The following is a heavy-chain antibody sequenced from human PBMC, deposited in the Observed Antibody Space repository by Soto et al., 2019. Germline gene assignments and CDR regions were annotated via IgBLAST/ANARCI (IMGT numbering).Heavy chain of an antibody. CDR3: ARRGPGTYFDY. J-gene: IGHJ4*02. CDR2: IYYSGST. D-gene: IGHD6-13*01. V-gene: IGHV4-30-4*01. Sequence: SETLSLTCTVSGGSISSGDYYWSWIRQPPGKGLEWIGYIYYSGSTYYNPSLKSRVTISVDTSKNQFSLKLSSVTAEDTAVYYCARRGPGTYFDYWGQGTLVTVSS. CDR1: GGSISSGDYY.